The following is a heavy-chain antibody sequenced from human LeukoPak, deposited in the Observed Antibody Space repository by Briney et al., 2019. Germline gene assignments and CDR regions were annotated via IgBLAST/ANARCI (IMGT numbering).Heavy chain of an antibody. CDR3: ARAGYSYGYLGY. D-gene: IGHD5-18*01. J-gene: IGHJ4*02. V-gene: IGHV4-38-2*02. CDR1: GYSISSGYY. CDR2: IYHSGST. Sequence: SETLSLTCTVSGYSISSGYYWGWIRQPPGQGLEWIGSIYHSGSTYYNPSLKSRVTISVDTSKNQFSLKLSSVTAADTAVYYCARAGYSYGYLGYWGQGTLVTVSS.